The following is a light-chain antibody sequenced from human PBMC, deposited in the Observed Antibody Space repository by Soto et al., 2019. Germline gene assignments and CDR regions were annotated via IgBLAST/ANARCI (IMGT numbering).Light chain of an antibody. J-gene: IGKJ1*01. V-gene: IGKV1-5*01. CDR3: QQNNRYPWT. Sequence: DIQMTQSPSTLSASVGDRVTITCRASQSISMFLAWYQQKPGKAPKLLIYDASNSESGVPSRFSGSGSGTEFSLTISSLQPDDLATYYCQQNNRYPWTFGQGTKVDNK. CDR2: DAS. CDR1: QSISMF.